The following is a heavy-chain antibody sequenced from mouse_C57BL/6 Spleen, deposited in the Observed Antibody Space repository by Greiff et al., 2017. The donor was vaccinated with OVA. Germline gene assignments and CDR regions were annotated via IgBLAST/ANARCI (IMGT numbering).Heavy chain of an antibody. J-gene: IGHJ1*03. D-gene: IGHD1-2*01. V-gene: IGHV5-16*01. CDR1: GFTFSDYY. Sequence: EVQRVESEGGLVQPGSSMKLSCTASGFTFSDYYMAWVRQVPEKGLEWVANINYDGSSTYYLDSLKSRFIISRDNAKNILYLQMSSLKSEDTATYYCARSLRPYWYFDVWGTGTTVTVSS. CDR2: INYDGSST. CDR3: ARSLRPYWYFDV.